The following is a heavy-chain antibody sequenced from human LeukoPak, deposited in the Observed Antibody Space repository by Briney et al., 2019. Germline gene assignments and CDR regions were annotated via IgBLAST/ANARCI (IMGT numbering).Heavy chain of an antibody. J-gene: IGHJ3*02. CDR3: ARDDIKADAFDI. V-gene: IGHV3-30-3*01. Sequence: PGGSLRLSCAASGFTFSSYAIHWVRQAPGKGLEWVAVISYDGSNKYYADSVKGRFTISRDTSKNTLYLQMNSLRAEDTAMYYCARDDIKADAFDIWGQGTMVTVSS. CDR1: GFTFSSYA. CDR2: ISYDGSNK. D-gene: IGHD2-15*01.